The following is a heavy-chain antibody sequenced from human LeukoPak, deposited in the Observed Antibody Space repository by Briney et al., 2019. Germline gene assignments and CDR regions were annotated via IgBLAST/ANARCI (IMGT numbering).Heavy chain of an antibody. J-gene: IGHJ4*02. V-gene: IGHV3-7*01. CDR2: IKQDGSEK. CDR3: ARDTPMVRGVYDY. CDR1: GFTFSSYW. Sequence: PGGSLRLSCAASGFTFSSYWMSWVRQAPGKGLEWVANIKQDGSEKYYVDSVKGRFTISRDNAKNSLYLQMNSLRAEDTAVYYCARDTPMVRGVYDYWGQGTLVTVSS. D-gene: IGHD3-10*01.